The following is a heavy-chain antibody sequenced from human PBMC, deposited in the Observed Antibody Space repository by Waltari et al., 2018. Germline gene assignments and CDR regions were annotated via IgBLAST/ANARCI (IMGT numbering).Heavy chain of an antibody. Sequence: EVQLAEPGGTLVQPGGSSRLSCPVSGLPFSRCWMAWVRQAPGKGLEWVANINQDGSEKHYVDSVKGRFTISRDNAKNSLSLQMNSLRAEDTAVYYCASGGHVDYCGQGTLVTVSS. CDR2: INQDGSEK. CDR1: GLPFSRCW. CDR3: ASGGHVDY. V-gene: IGHV3-7*01. J-gene: IGHJ4*02.